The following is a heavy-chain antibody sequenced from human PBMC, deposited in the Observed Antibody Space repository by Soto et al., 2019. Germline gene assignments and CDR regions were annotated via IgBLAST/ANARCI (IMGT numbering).Heavy chain of an antibody. V-gene: IGHV1-3*01. D-gene: IGHD6-19*01. J-gene: IGHJ4*02. CDR3: ARELDEQWLVLIDY. Sequence: ASVKVSCKASGYTFTSYAMHWVRQSPGQRLEWMGWINAGNGNTKYSQKFQGRVTITRDTSASTAYMELSSLRSEDTAVYYCARELDEQWLVLIDYWGQGTLVTVSS. CDR1: GYTFTSYA. CDR2: INAGNGNT.